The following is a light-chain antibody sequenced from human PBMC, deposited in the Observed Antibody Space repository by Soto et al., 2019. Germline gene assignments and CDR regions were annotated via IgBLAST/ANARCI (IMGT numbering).Light chain of an antibody. J-gene: IGLJ2*01. Sequence: QLVLTQSPSASASLGASVKLTCTLSSGHSTNAIAWHQQQPEKGPRYLMNLNNDGSHSKGDGIPDRFSGSSSGAERYLTISSLQSEDEADYYWQTWGTGIVIFGGGTKLTVL. V-gene: IGLV4-69*01. CDR2: LNNDGSH. CDR1: SGHSTNA. CDR3: QTWGTGIVI.